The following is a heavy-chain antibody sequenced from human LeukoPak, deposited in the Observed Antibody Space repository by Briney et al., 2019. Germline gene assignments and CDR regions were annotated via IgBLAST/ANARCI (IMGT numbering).Heavy chain of an antibody. D-gene: IGHD3-16*01. J-gene: IGHJ4*02. CDR3: ARHTGRISYFDY. V-gene: IGHV4-39*01. Sequence: SETLSLTCTVSGGSISSSSYYWGWIRQPPGKGRERIGRFYNRGSTYYNQSLKSRVTISVDTSKNEFSLRLSSVTAADTAVYYCARHTGRISYFDYWGQGTLVTVSP. CDR2: FYNRGST. CDR1: GGSISSSSYY.